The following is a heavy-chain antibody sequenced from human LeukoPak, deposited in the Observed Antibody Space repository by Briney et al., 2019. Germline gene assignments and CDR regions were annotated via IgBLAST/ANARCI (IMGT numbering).Heavy chain of an antibody. V-gene: IGHV4-39*01. D-gene: IGHD5-24*01. CDR3: ARRDQAIDY. CDR1: DGSFSSVGYY. Sequence: SETLSLTCTVSDGSFSSVGYYWGWIRQPPGKGLEWIGSIYYSGTTYYNPSLASRVTIFVDTSKNQFSLRLSSVTAADTAVYYCARRDQAIDYWGQGTLVTDSS. CDR2: IYYSGTT. J-gene: IGHJ4*02.